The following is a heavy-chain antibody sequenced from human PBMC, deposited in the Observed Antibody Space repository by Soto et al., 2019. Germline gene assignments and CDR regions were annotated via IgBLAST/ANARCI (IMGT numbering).Heavy chain of an antibody. CDR3: ARERTGTTSMDV. V-gene: IGHV1-8*01. CDR2: MNPNSGNT. J-gene: IGHJ6*02. Sequence: QVQLVQSGAEVKKPGASVKVSCKASGYTFTSYDINWVRQATGQGLEWMGWMNPNSGNTGYAPKFQGRVTMPRNTSISTAYIELSSLRSEDTAVYYCARERTGTTSMDVWGQGTTVTVSS. CDR1: GYTFTSYD. D-gene: IGHD1-1*01.